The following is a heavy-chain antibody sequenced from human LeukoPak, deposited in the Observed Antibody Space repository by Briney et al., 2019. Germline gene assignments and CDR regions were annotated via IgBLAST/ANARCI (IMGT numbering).Heavy chain of an antibody. Sequence: GESLKISCKGSGYSFTSYWIGWVRQMPGKGLEWMGIIYPGDSDTRYSPSFQGQVTISADKSNSTAYLQWSSLKASDTAMYYCASSRPNYYDSSGYYYPRYFQHWGQGTLVTVSS. CDR1: GYSFTSYW. CDR3: ASSRPNYYDSSGYYYPRYFQH. J-gene: IGHJ1*01. CDR2: IYPGDSDT. V-gene: IGHV5-51*01. D-gene: IGHD3-22*01.